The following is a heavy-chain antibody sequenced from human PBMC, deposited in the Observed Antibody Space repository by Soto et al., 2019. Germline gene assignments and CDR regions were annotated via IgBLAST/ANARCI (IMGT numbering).Heavy chain of an antibody. CDR1: GFTLSSYA. CDR2: ISVSGGST. CDR3: VTGMSYSSGWFAY. J-gene: IGHJ4*02. Sequence: PGGSLRLSCAAYGFTLSSYAMSWVRQAPGKGLEWVSAISVSGGSTYYADSVKGRFTISRDNSKNTLYLQMNSLRAEDTAVYYCVTGMSYSSGWFAYWGQGTLVTVSS. V-gene: IGHV3-23*01. D-gene: IGHD6-19*01.